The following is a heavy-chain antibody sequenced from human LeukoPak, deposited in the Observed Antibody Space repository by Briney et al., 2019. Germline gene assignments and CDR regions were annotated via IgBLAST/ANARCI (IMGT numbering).Heavy chain of an antibody. CDR2: IFYSGST. D-gene: IGHD3-22*01. CDR1: GGSISSYC. J-gene: IGHJ4*02. Sequence: SETLSLTCTVSGGSISSYCWSWIRQPPGKGLEWIGYIFYSGSTNYNPSLKSRVTISVDTSKDQFSLKLSSVTAADTAVYYCARGTTYNQYYYDSSGYYSFDYWGQGTLVTVSS. V-gene: IGHV4-59*08. CDR3: ARGTTYNQYYYDSSGYYSFDY.